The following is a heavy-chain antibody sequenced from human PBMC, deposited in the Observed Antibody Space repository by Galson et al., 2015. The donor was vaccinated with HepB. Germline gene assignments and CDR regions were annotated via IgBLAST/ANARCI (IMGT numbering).Heavy chain of an antibody. J-gene: IGHJ4*02. D-gene: IGHD5-12*01. CDR2: ISSSSTTI. CDR1: TFIFSTYS. CDR3: TGDRKGGYGPFDY. V-gene: IGHV3-48*01. Sequence: SLRLSCAASTFIFSTYSMNWVRQAPGKGLEWVSYISSSSTTIYYADSVKGRFTISRHDSKGIAYLQMNSLKTEDTAVYYCTGDRKGGYGPFDYWGQGTLVTVSS.